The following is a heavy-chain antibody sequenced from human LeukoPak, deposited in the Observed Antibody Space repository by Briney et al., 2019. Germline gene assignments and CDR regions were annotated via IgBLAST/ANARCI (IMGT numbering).Heavy chain of an antibody. CDR2: IYHSGST. V-gene: IGHV4-4*02. J-gene: IGHJ4*01. CDR1: GGSISSTNL. Sequence: SETLSLTCAVSGGSISSTNLWSWVRQPPGKGLEWIGEIYHSGSTNYNPSLKSRVTISVDKSKNQFSLRLSSVTAADTAVYYCARDDFGETAMVRLYFWGQGTLV. CDR3: ARDDFGETAMVRLYF. D-gene: IGHD5-18*01.